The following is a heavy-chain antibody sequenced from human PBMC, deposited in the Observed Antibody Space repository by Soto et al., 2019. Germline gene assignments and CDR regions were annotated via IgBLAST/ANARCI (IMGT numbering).Heavy chain of an antibody. CDR2: ISGSGGST. CDR1: GFTFSSYA. J-gene: IGHJ5*02. D-gene: IGHD6-13*01. Sequence: GGSLRLSCAASGFTFSSYAMSWVRQAPGKGLEWVSAISGSGGSTYYADSVKGRFTISRDNSKNTLYLQMNSLRAEDTAVYYCAKGIAAAGIHGWFDPWGQGTLVTAPQ. CDR3: AKGIAAAGIHGWFDP. V-gene: IGHV3-23*01.